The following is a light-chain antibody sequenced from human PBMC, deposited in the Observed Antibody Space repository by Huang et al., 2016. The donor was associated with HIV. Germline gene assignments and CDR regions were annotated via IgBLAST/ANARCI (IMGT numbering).Light chain of an antibody. CDR1: EDVSNY. CDR2: SAS. J-gene: IGKJ1*01. V-gene: IGKV1-8*01. CDR3: QQYYLYPWT. Sequence: AIRITQSPSSLSASTGDRVTITCRASEDVSNYLAWYQQNPGKAPNLLMYSASTLQGGVPSRFSGNGSATDFSLTINCLQSEDFATYYCQQYYLYPWTFGQGTKVEI.